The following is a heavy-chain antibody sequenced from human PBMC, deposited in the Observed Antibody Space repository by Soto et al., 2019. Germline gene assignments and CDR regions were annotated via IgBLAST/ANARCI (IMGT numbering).Heavy chain of an antibody. Sequence: EVQLLESGGGLVQPGGSLRLSCAASGFTFSTYAMNWVRQAPGNGLEWVSAISGSGGSIHYADSVKGRFTISRDNSKNTLSLQMNSLRDEATAVYHCVKGYWKGDVWSPGTTVTVSS. V-gene: IGHV3-23*01. CDR2: ISGSGGSI. D-gene: IGHD1-1*01. CDR3: VKGYWKGDV. CDR1: GFTFSTYA. J-gene: IGHJ6*02.